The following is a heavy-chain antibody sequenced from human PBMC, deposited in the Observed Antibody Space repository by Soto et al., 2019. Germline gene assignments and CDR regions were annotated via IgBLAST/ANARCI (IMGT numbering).Heavy chain of an antibody. CDR2: IYWDDDK. CDR3: AHGSGWLSDY. J-gene: IGHJ4*02. Sequence: QITLKESGPTLVKPTQTLTLTCTFSGFSLSSPAVGVNWIRQPPGKALEWLALIYWDDDKQYSPSLRSRLTITKDTSQNQVVLTMTNVDPVDPATYYCAHGSGWLSDYWGQGTLVNVSS. V-gene: IGHV2-5*02. D-gene: IGHD6-19*01. CDR1: GFSLSSPAVG.